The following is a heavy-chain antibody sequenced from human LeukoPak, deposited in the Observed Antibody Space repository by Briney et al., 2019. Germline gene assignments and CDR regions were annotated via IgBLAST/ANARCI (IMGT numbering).Heavy chain of an antibody. J-gene: IGHJ4*02. CDR3: ARLLTAYSSGWYMRYFDY. CDR1: GGSISSSNW. D-gene: IGHD6-19*01. V-gene: IGHV4-4*02. CDR2: IYHSGST. Sequence: PSETLSLTCAVSGGSISSSNWWSWVRQPLGKGLEWIGEIYHSGSTNYNPSLKSRVTISVDKSKNQFSLKLSSVTAADTAVYYCARLLTAYSSGWYMRYFDYWGQGTLVTVSS.